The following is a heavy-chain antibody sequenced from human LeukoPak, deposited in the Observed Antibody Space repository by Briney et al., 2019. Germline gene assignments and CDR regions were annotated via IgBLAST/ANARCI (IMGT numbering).Heavy chain of an antibody. D-gene: IGHD5-12*01. CDR2: ISYDGSNK. V-gene: IGHV3-30*03. CDR1: GFTFSSYG. CDR3: ARDSDSGYGPFAS. Sequence: GGSLRLSCVASGFTFSSYGMHWVRQAPGKGLEWVALISYDGSNKYYADSVKGRFTISRDNSKTTVYLHMNSLRAEDTAVYYCARDSDSGYGPFASWGQGTLVTVSS. J-gene: IGHJ4*02.